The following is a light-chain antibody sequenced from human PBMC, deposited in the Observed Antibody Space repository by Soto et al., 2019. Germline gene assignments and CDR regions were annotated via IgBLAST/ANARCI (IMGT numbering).Light chain of an antibody. J-gene: IGKJ1*01. Sequence: EIVLTQSPDSLSLSPGETATLSCRASQSISDYLAWYQQKPGRAPRLLIYAASIRATDFPARFSGSGSGTEFTLTISGLQSDDFAVYFCQQYNNWPPWTFGHGTKVEIK. CDR3: QQYNNWPPWT. V-gene: IGKV3-15*01. CDR2: AAS. CDR1: QSISDY.